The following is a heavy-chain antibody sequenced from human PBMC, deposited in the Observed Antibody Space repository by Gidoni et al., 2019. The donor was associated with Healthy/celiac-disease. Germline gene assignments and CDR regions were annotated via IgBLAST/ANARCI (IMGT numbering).Heavy chain of an antibody. J-gene: IGHJ4*02. CDR1: GYTFTSYG. V-gene: IGHV1-18*04. CDR2: ITTYNGNT. CDR3: ARLDYYDTSGYYYVDY. Sequence: QVQLVQSGAEVKKPGASVKVSCKASGYTFTSYGISWVRQAPGQGLEWMGWITTYNGNTNFAQKLQGRVTMTTDTSTSTAYMELRSLTSDDTALYYCARLDYYDTSGYYYVDYWGQGSLVTVSS. D-gene: IGHD3-22*01.